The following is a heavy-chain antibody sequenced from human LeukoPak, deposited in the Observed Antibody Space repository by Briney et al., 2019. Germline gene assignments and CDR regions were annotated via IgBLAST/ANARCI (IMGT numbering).Heavy chain of an antibody. Sequence: PSETLSLTCTVSGGSISSYYWSWIRQPPGKGLEWIGYIYYSGSTNYNPSLMSRVTISVDTSKNQFSLKLSSVTAADTAVYYCARHPYSSGWYDYYFDYWGQGTLVTVSS. J-gene: IGHJ4*02. D-gene: IGHD6-19*01. CDR3: ARHPYSSGWYDYYFDY. CDR2: IYYSGST. CDR1: GGSISSYY. V-gene: IGHV4-59*01.